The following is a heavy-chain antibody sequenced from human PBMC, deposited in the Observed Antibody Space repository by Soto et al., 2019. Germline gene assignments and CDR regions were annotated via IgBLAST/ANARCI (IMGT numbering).Heavy chain of an antibody. CDR3: ARVRDDSSGYFRL. CDR1: GDTFRNYA. D-gene: IGHD3-22*01. Sequence: QGQLVQSGPEVKSLGSSVKVSCKASGDTFRNYAFSWVRQAPGQGLEWMGGIIPIRGTADYAQRFQGRVTITAVDDSATAYMELKSLRSEDTAVYFCARVRDDSSGYFRLWGRGTLVTVSS. V-gene: IGHV1-69*11. CDR2: IIPIRGTA. J-gene: IGHJ2*01.